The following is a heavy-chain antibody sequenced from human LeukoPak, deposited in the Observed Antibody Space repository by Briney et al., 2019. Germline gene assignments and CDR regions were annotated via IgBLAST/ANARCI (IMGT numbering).Heavy chain of an antibody. D-gene: IGHD2-8*02. CDR3: VKPRTTGLGWAQFDY. J-gene: IGHJ4*02. CDR1: GFTFSSFA. Sequence: GGSLRLSCAASGFTFSSFAMTWVRQAPGKGLEWVSGFDGNGPNTYYADSVKGRWTISRDNSRNTLYLEMNSLRPEDTAIYYCVKPRTTGLGWAQFDYWGQGSLVTVSS. V-gene: IGHV3-23*01. CDR2: FDGNGPNT.